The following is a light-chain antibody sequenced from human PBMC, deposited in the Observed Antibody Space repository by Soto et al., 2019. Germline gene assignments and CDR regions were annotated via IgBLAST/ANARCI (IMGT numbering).Light chain of an antibody. CDR3: LQYNSYSTGFT. CDR2: KAS. Sequence: DIQMTQSPSTLSASVGDRVTITCRASQNVNSWLAWYQQKPGKAPKLLIYKASSSESGVPSRFSGSGSGTEFTLTISSLQPDDFATYYCLQYNSYSTGFTFGPGTKVDTK. CDR1: QNVNSW. V-gene: IGKV1-5*03. J-gene: IGKJ3*01.